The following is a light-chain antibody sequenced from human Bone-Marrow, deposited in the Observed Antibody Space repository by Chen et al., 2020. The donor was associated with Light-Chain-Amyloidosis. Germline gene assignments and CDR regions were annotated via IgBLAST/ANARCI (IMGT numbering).Light chain of an antibody. J-gene: IGKJ3*01. Sequence: ELVLTQSPGTLSLSPGERATLSCRASQSVSSSYLAWYQQKPGQAPRLLIHGASSRATGIPDRFSGSGSGTDFTLTISRLEPEDFAVYYCQQYGSSLVAFGPGTKVDIK. CDR2: GAS. CDR3: QQYGSSLVA. CDR1: QSVSSSY. V-gene: IGKV3-20*01.